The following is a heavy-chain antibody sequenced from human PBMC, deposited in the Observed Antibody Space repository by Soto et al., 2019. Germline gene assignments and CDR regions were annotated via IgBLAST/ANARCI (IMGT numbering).Heavy chain of an antibody. CDR2: IIPIFGTA. J-gene: IGHJ4*02. Sequence: GASVKVSCKASGGTFSSYAISWVRQAPGQGLEWMGGIIPIFGTANYAQKFQGRVTITADESTSTAYMELSSLRSEDTAVYYCARGYYDILPYYFDYWGQGTLVTVSS. CDR1: GGTFSSYA. D-gene: IGHD3-9*01. CDR3: ARGYYDILPYYFDY. V-gene: IGHV1-69*13.